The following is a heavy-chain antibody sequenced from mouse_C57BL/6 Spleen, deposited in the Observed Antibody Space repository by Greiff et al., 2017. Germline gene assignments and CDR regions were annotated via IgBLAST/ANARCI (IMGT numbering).Heavy chain of an antibody. D-gene: IGHD2-1*01. CDR1: GYTFTGYW. Sequence: VQLQQSGAELMKPGASVKLSCKATGYTFTGYWIEWVKQRPGHGLEWIGEILPGSGSTNYNEKFKSKATLTVDKSSSTAYMQLSSLTSEDSAVYYCAREGIYYGPVFDYWGQGTTLTVSS. CDR2: ILPGSGST. CDR3: AREGIYYGPVFDY. V-gene: IGHV1-9*01. J-gene: IGHJ2*01.